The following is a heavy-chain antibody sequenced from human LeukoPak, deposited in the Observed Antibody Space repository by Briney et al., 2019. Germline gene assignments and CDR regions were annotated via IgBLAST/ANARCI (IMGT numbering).Heavy chain of an antibody. J-gene: IGHJ5*02. V-gene: IGHV4-4*02. D-gene: IGHD2-15*01. CDR3: ARDFFWGYCSGGSCYYGPNWFDP. CDR1: GGSISSSNW. Sequence: SETLSLTCAVSGGSISSSNWWSWVRQPPGKGLEWIGEIYHSGSTNYNPSLKSRVTISVDKSKDQFSLKLSSVTAADTAVYYCARDFFWGYCSGGSCYYGPNWFDPWGQGTLVTVSS. CDR2: IYHSGST.